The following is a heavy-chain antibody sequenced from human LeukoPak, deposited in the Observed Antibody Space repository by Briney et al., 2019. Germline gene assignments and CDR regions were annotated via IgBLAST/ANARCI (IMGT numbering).Heavy chain of an antibody. CDR1: GYTFTGYY. CDR2: INPNSGAT. CDR3: ARGRSGLLRPSTTYAT. D-gene: IGHD2/OR15-2a*01. J-gene: IGHJ5*02. V-gene: IGHV1-2*02. Sequence: GASVKVSCKASGYTFTGYYMHWVRQAPGQGLEWMGWINPNSGATNYAQKFQGRVTMTRDTSISTAYMELSRLRSDDTAVYYCARGRSGLLRPSTTYATWGQGTLVTVSS.